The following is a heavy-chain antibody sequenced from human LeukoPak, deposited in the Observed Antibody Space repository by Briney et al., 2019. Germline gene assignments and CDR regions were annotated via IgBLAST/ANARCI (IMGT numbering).Heavy chain of an antibody. Sequence: SVKVSCKASGGTFSSYAISWVRQAPGQGLEWMEGIIPIFGTANYAQKFQGRVTITADESTSTAYMELSSLRSEDTAVYYCARVGPGGSCPGDWGQGTLVTVSS. CDR3: ARVGPGGSCPGD. J-gene: IGHJ4*02. CDR2: IIPIFGTA. V-gene: IGHV1-69*13. D-gene: IGHD2-15*01. CDR1: GGTFSSYA.